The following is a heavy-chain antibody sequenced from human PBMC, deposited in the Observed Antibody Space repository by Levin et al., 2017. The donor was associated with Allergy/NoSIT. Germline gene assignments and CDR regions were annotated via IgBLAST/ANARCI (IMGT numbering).Heavy chain of an antibody. D-gene: IGHD3-22*01. CDR1: GFTFSSYA. J-gene: IGHJ4*02. V-gene: IGHV3-30*04. CDR2: ISYDGGNK. Sequence: GGSLRLSCAASGFTFSSYAMHWVRQAPGKGLEWVAVISYDGGNKYYADSVKGRFTISRDNSKNTLDLQMNSETDEDTAVYYCAKGGDHDSSGYRWGAFDYWGQGILVTVSS. CDR3: AKGGDHDSSGYRWGAFDY.